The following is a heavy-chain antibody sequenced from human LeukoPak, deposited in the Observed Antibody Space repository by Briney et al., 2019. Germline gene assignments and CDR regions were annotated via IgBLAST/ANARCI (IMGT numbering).Heavy chain of an antibody. CDR3: ARQGIAAAGTGMGWFDP. J-gene: IGHJ5*02. CDR2: INPNSGGT. CDR1: GYTFTGYY. Sequence: AASVKVSCKASGYTFTGYYMHWVRQAPGQGLEWMGWINPNSGGTNYAQKFQGRVTMTRDTSISTAYMELSRLRSDDTAVYYCARQGIAAAGTGMGWFDPWGQGTLVTVSS. D-gene: IGHD6-13*01. V-gene: IGHV1-2*02.